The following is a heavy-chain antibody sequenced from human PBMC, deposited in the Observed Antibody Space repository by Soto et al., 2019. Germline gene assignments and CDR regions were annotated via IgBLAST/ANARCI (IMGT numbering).Heavy chain of an antibody. CDR2: ISGSGGST. CDR1: AFSLGGYA. D-gene: IGHD4-17*01. J-gene: IGHJ2*01. Sequence: GGSLRLSCTAAAFSLGGYAMSWVRQSPGKGLEWISVISGSGGSTYYADSVKGRLTISRDNSKNTLYVQMNSLTAEDTAVYYCARTGATNPSCYFDLWRRRTLVTVSS. CDR3: ARTGATNPSCYFDL. V-gene: IGHV3-23*01.